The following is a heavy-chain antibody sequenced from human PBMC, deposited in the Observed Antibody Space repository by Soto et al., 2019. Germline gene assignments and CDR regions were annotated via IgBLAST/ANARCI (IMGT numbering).Heavy chain of an antibody. Sequence: QVQLVQSGAEVKKPGTSVKVSCKASGYIFSNYYMHWVRQAPGQGLEWMGVFNPSGDATHYAQRFKGRVYVTRDTYTSTVYMELSTLTSEDTAVYYCARRGMSKIGFDTWGQGTMVTVSS. V-gene: IGHV1-46*01. CDR2: FNPSGDAT. J-gene: IGHJ3*02. D-gene: IGHD3-10*01. CDR1: GYIFSNYY. CDR3: ARRGMSKIGFDT.